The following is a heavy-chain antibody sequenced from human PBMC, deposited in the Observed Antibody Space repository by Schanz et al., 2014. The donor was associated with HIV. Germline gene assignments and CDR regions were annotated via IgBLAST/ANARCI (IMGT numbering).Heavy chain of an antibody. J-gene: IGHJ6*02. CDR2: IWYDGSNK. Sequence: QVQLVESGGGVVQPGRSPRLSCAASGFTFSSYGMHWVRQAPGKGLEWVAVIWYDGSNKYYADSVEGRFTISRDNSKKTLYLQMNSLRAEDTAVYYCASTIYPYSSSSDYYYGMDVWGQGTTVSVSS. V-gene: IGHV3-33*01. CDR1: GFTFSSYG. D-gene: IGHD6-6*01. CDR3: ASTIYPYSSSSDYYYGMDV.